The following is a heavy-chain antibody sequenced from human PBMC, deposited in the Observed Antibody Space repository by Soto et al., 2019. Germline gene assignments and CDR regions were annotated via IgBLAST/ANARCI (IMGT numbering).Heavy chain of an antibody. J-gene: IGHJ5*02. Sequence: QVTLKESGPVLVNPTETLTLTCTVSGFSLSNARMGVSWIRQPPGKALEWLAHIFSNDEKSYSTSLKSRLTSSKDTSKSQVVLTMTNMDPVDTATYYCARTPRRGYSDGYWFDPWGQGTLVTVSS. CDR1: GFSLSNARMG. V-gene: IGHV2-26*01. D-gene: IGHD5-18*01. CDR2: IFSNDEK. CDR3: ARTPRRGYSDGYWFDP.